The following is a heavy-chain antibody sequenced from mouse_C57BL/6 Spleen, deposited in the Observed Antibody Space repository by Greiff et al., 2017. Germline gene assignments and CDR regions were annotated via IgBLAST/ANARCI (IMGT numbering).Heavy chain of an antibody. J-gene: IGHJ2*01. CDR3: TTSITTVVARKDY. CDR2: IDPEDGDT. D-gene: IGHD1-1*01. Sequence: EVQLQQSGAELVRPGASAKLSCTASGFNIKDYYMHWVKQRPEQGLEWIGRIDPEDGDTEYAPKFQGKATMTADTSSNTAYLKLSSLTSEDTAVYYCTTSITTVVARKDYWGQGTTLTVSS. V-gene: IGHV14-1*01. CDR1: GFNIKDYY.